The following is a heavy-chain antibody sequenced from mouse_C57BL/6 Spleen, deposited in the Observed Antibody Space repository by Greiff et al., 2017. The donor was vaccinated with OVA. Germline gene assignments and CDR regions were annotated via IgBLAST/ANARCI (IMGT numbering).Heavy chain of an antibody. J-gene: IGHJ4*01. CDR3: ARSLTLYAMDY. V-gene: IGHV1-80*01. D-gene: IGHD1-3*01. CDR2: IYPGDGDT. Sequence: LQESGAELVKPGASVKISCKASGYAFSSYWMNWVKQRPGKGLEWIGQIYPGDGDTNYNGKFKGKATLTADKSSSTAYMQLSSLTSEDSAVYFCARSLTLYAMDYWGQGTSVTVSS. CDR1: GYAFSSYW.